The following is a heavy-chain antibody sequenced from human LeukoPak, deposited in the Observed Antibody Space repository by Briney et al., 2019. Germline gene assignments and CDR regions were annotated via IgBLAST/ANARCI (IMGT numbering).Heavy chain of an antibody. Sequence: AGNLACTASGLTLTSYAISWVRQAPGQGLEWMGRIIPIRGIANYAKKFQERVTITADKSTSTAYMELRSLRSEDTDMYSCARDDGSQACWGQGTLVTVSS. D-gene: IGHD1-26*01. CDR2: IIPIRGIA. V-gene: IGHV1-69*04. J-gene: IGHJ4*02. CDR1: GLTLTSYA. CDR3: ARDDGSQAC.